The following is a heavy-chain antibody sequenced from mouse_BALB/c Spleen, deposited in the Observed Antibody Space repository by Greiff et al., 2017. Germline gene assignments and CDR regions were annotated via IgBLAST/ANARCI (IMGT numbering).Heavy chain of an antibody. CDR2: IWSGGST. V-gene: IGHV2-2*02. CDR1: GFSLTSYG. CDR3: ARRRYDSFAY. Sequence: VMLVESGPGLVQPSQSLSITCTVSGFSLTSYGVHWVRQSPGKGLEWLGVIWSGGSTDYNAAFISRLSISKDNSKSQVFFKMNSLQANDTAIYYCARRRYDSFAYWGQGTLVTVSA. J-gene: IGHJ3*01. D-gene: IGHD2-4*01.